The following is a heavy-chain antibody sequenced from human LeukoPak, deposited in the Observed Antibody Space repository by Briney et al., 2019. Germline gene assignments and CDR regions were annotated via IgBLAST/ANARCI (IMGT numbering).Heavy chain of an antibody. V-gene: IGHV3-9*03. J-gene: IGHJ4*02. CDR1: GFTFDDYA. CDR3: AKGLSSIAARGSLDY. CDR2: ISWNSGSI. D-gene: IGHD6-6*01. Sequence: SLRLSCAASGFTFDDYAMHWVRQAPGKGLEWVSGISWNSGSIGYADSVKGRFTISRDNAKNSLYLQMNSLRAEDMALYYCAKGLSSIAARGSLDYWGQGTLVTVSS.